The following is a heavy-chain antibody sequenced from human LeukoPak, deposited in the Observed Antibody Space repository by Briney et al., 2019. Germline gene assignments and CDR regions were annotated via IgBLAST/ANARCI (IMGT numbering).Heavy chain of an antibody. CDR2: ISYDGSNK. D-gene: IGHD3-22*01. Sequence: GGSLRLSCAASGFTFSSYGMHWVRQAPGKGLEWVAVISYDGSNKYYADSVKGRFTISRDNSKNTLYLQMNSLRAEDTAVYYCAKDIGAGNYYDSSGSPRAFDIWGQGTMVTVSS. CDR1: GFTFSSYG. V-gene: IGHV3-30*18. CDR3: AKDIGAGNYYDSSGSPRAFDI. J-gene: IGHJ3*02.